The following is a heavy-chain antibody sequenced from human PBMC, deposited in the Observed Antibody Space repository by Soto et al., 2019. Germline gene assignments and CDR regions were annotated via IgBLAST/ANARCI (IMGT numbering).Heavy chain of an antibody. Sequence: GGSLRLSCAASGFTFSSYAMSWVRQAPGKGLEWVSAISGSGGSTYYADSVKGRFTISRDNSKNTLYLQMNSLRAEDTAVYYCATVPLGSGLPFWGQGTLVTVSS. V-gene: IGHV3-23*01. D-gene: IGHD2-15*01. CDR3: ATVPLGSGLPF. J-gene: IGHJ4*02. CDR1: GFTFSSYA. CDR2: ISGSGGST.